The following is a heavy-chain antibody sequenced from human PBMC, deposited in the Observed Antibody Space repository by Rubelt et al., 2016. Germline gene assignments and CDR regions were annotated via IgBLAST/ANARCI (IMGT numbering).Heavy chain of an antibody. D-gene: IGHD4-17*01. J-gene: IGHJ6*02. Sequence: QVQLVQSGAEVKKPGASVKVSCKASGYTFATYAMHWVRQAPGQRLEWMGWIDAGNGDTKYSINLQGRVTFTRDTSASTAYMELSSLRSEDSAVYYCARFALPAVTTAYYYALDVWGQGTTVTVSS. V-gene: IGHV1-3*01. CDR1: GYTFATYA. CDR2: IDAGNGDT. CDR3: ARFALPAVTTAYYYALDV.